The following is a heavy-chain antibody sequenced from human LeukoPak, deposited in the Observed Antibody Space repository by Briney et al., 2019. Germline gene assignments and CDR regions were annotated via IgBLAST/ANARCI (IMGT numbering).Heavy chain of an antibody. V-gene: IGHV3-23*01. CDR2: ITSGFTP. CDR3: AKDYSDSRVGDVFFEY. J-gene: IGHJ4*02. Sequence: GGSLRLSCAASGLTFSNYAMSWFRQAPGKGLEWVSGITSGFTPHYADSVKGRFTISRDNSKNMFHLQMNSLRAEDTAVYYCAKDYSDSRVGDVFFEYWGQGTLVTVSS. CDR1: GLTFSNYA. D-gene: IGHD1-26*01.